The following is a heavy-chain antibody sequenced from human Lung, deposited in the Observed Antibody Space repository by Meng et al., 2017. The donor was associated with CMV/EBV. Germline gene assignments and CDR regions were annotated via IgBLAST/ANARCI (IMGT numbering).Heavy chain of an antibody. D-gene: IGHD3-16*01. J-gene: IGHJ4*02. CDR3: ARDRRGSYVTGWGY. CDR2: IYYSGNT. Sequence: ESLKISCTVSGYSISSPYYWGWIRQPPGMGLEWIGSIYYSGNTYYNPSLKSRVTISVDTSKNQFSLKLSSVTAADTAVYYCARDRRGSYVTGWGYWGQGTLVXVSS. V-gene: IGHV4-38-2*02. CDR1: GYSISSPYY.